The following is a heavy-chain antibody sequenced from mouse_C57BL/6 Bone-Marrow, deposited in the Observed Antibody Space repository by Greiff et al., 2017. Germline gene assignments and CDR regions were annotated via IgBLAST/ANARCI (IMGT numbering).Heavy chain of an antibody. D-gene: IGHD3-3*01. CDR1: GYTFTDYD. V-gene: IGHV1-26*01. J-gene: IGHJ2*01. CDR2: INPNNGGT. CDR3: ARDYGCSCWDFDY. Sequence: VQLQQSGPELVKPGASVKISCKASGYTFTDYDMNWVKQSHGKSLEWIGDINPNNGGTSYNQKLKGKATLTVDKSASTAYMELHSLTSADSAVYYCARDYGCSCWDFDYWGQGTTLTVSS.